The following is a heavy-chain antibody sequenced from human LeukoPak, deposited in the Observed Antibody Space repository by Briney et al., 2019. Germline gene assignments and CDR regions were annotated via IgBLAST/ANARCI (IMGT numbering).Heavy chain of an antibody. D-gene: IGHD2-21*02. CDR2: ISYDGSDK. J-gene: IGHJ4*02. V-gene: IGHV3-30*04. CDR1: GFTFSTYV. CDR3: ARDWRQIVVVTAIGFDY. Sequence: GGSLRLSCAASGFTFSTYVMHWVRQAPGKGLEWVAVISYDGSDKYYADSVKGRFTISRDNSKNTVYLQMNSLRAEDTAVYYCARDWRQIVVVTAIGFDYWGQGTLVTVSS.